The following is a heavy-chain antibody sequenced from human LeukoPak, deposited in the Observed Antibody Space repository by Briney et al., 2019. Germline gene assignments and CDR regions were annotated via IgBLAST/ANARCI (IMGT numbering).Heavy chain of an antibody. CDR3: ARHPGEW. CDR2: IYYSGST. D-gene: IGHD3-10*01. V-gene: IGHV4-59*08. Sequence: SETLSLTCTVSGGSISSYYRSWIRQPPGKGLEWIGYIYYSGSTNYNPSLKSRVTISVDTSKNQFSLKLSSVTAADTAVYYCARHPGEWWGQGTLVTVSS. CDR1: GGSISSYY. J-gene: IGHJ4*02.